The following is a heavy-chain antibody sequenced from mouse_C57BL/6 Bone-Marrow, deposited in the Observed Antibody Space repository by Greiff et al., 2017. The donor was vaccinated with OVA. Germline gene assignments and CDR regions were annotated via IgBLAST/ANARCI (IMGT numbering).Heavy chain of an antibody. CDR3: VRITTVVRGDYYAMDY. CDR1: GFSFNTYA. CDR2: IRSKSNNYAT. Sequence: EVKLVESGGGLVQPKGSLKLSCAASGFSFNTYAMNWVRQAPGKGLEWVARIRSKSNNYATYYADSVKDRFTISRDDSESMLYLQMNNLKTEDTAMYYCVRITTVVRGDYYAMDYWGQGTSVTVSS. V-gene: IGHV10-1*01. J-gene: IGHJ4*01. D-gene: IGHD1-1*01.